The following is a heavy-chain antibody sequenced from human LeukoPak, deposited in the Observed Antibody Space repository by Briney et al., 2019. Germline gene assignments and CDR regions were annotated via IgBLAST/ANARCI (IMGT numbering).Heavy chain of an antibody. Sequence: GGSLRLSCAASGFTFSGSAMHWVRQASGKGLEWVGRIRSKANSYATAYAASVKGRFTISRDDSKNTAYLQMNSLKTEDTAVYYCARAPYYDILTGYFPIDYWGQGTLVTVSS. CDR1: GFTFSGSA. V-gene: IGHV3-73*01. CDR3: ARAPYYDILTGYFPIDY. D-gene: IGHD3-9*01. J-gene: IGHJ4*02. CDR2: IRSKANSYAT.